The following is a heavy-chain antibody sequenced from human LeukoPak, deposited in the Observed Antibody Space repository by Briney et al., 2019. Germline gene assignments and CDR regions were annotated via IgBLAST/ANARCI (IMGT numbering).Heavy chain of an antibody. D-gene: IGHD6-19*01. CDR2: ISGSGGST. CDR3: AKVTGYSSGWYDY. Sequence: PGGSLRLSCAASGFTFSSYAMSWVRRAPGKGLEWVSAISGSGGSTYYADSVKGRFTISRDNSKNTLYLQMNSPRAEDTAVYYCAKVTGYSSGWYDYWGQGTLVTVSS. V-gene: IGHV3-23*01. CDR1: GFTFSSYA. J-gene: IGHJ4*02.